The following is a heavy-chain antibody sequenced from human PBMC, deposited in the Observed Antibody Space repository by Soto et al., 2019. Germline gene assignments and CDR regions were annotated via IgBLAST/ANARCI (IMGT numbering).Heavy chain of an antibody. CDR3: ARERDYYDSSGYDFFAFDI. Sequence: PGGSLRLSCAASGFTFSSYGMHWVRQAPGKGLEWVAVIWYDGSNKYYAASVKGRCTISRDNSKNTLYLQMNSMRAEDTAVYYCARERDYYDSSGYDFFAFDIWGQGTMVTVSS. J-gene: IGHJ3*02. CDR2: IWYDGSNK. D-gene: IGHD3-22*01. CDR1: GFTFSSYG. V-gene: IGHV3-33*01.